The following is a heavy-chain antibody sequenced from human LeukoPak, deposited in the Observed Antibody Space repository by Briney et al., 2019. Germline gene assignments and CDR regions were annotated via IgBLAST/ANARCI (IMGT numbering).Heavy chain of an antibody. CDR3: AKDWALYCGGDCYFNY. Sequence: PGGSLRLSCAASGFIFNNYGMHWVRQAPGKGLEWVAVISYDGSNKNYADSVKGRFTISRDSSKNTVYLQMNSLRVEDTAVYYCAKDWALYCGGDCYFNYWGQGTLVTVSS. D-gene: IGHD2-21*02. CDR2: ISYDGSNK. V-gene: IGHV3-30*18. CDR1: GFIFNNYG. J-gene: IGHJ4*02.